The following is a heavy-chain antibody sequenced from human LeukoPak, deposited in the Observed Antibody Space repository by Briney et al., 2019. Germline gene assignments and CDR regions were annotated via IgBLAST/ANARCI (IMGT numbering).Heavy chain of an antibody. CDR3: ATTAAGTKAPLYYYYGMDV. Sequence: PSETLSLTCAVYDGSFSGYYWSWIRQPPGKGLEWIGEINHSGSTNYNPSLKSRVTISVDTSKNQFSLKLSSVTAADTAVYYCATTAAGTKAPLYYYYGMDVWGKGTTVTVSS. CDR2: INHSGST. V-gene: IGHV4-34*01. J-gene: IGHJ6*04. CDR1: DGSFSGYY. D-gene: IGHD6-13*01.